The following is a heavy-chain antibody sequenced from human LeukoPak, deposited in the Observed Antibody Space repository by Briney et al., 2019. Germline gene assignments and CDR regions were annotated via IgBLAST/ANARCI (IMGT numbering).Heavy chain of an antibody. D-gene: IGHD2-21*01. Sequence: VASVTVSRKASGYTFTSYDINWVRQAAGQGLEWMGWMNPNSGNTGYAQKFQGRVTMTRNTSISTAYMELSSLRSEDTAVYYCARDSGWFDPWGQGTLVTVSS. CDR2: MNPNSGNT. J-gene: IGHJ5*02. CDR3: ARDSGWFDP. CDR1: GYTFTSYD. V-gene: IGHV1-8*01.